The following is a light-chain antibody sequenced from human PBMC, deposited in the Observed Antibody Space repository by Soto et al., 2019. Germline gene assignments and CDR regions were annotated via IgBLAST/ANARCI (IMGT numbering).Light chain of an antibody. J-gene: IGKJ4*01. CDR3: HQSSSTPLT. CDR2: DAS. Sequence: DVQMTQSPSSLSASVGDSVTITCRASQSVFNHLSWFQQRPGKGPKLLIYDASSLHAGVPSRFTGSGYGTDFTLTISTVQPEDSAIYYCHQSSSTPLTFGGGPRVELK. V-gene: IGKV1-39*01. CDR1: QSVFNH.